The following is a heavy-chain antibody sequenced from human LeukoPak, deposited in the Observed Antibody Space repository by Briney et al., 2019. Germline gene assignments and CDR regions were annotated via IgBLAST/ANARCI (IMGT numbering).Heavy chain of an antibody. Sequence: GGSLRLSCGASGFTFSSYEMNWVRQAPGKGLEWVSYISSSGSTIYYADSVKGRFTISRDNAKNSLYLQMNSLRAEDTAVYYCARPGKQAGPLWGQGTLVTVSS. J-gene: IGHJ4*02. CDR2: ISSSGSTI. CDR3: ARPGKQAGPL. V-gene: IGHV3-48*03. CDR1: GFTFSSYE.